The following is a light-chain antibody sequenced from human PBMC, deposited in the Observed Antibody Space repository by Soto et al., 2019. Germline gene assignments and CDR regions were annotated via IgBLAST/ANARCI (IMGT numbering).Light chain of an antibody. Sequence: QSVLTQPPSVSEAPRQRVTISCSGSSSNIGRNYVYWYQQLPGAAPKLLMYSHNIRPSGVPDRFSASTSGTSASLVISGLRSEDEADYHCATWDDDVSGVVFGGGTKLTVL. CDR3: ATWDDDVSGVV. J-gene: IGLJ2*01. CDR2: SHN. CDR1: SSNIGRNY. V-gene: IGLV1-47*02.